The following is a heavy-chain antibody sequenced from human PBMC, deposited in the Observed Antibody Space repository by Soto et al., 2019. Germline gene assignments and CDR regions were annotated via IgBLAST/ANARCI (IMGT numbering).Heavy chain of an antibody. CDR1: GFTFSSYA. CDR2: ISGSGGST. J-gene: IGHJ6*02. D-gene: IGHD2-21*01. V-gene: IGHV3-23*01. Sequence: GGSLRLSCAASGFTFSSYAMSWARQAPGKGLEWVSAISGSGGSTYYADSVKGRFTISRDNSKNTLYLQMNSLRAEDTAVYYCAKYQSFVRRPYYYSAMDFSGPAPT. CDR3: AKYQSFVRRPYYYSAMDF.